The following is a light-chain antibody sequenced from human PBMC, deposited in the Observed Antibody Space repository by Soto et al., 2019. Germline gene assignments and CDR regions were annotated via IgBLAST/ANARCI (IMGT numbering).Light chain of an antibody. Sequence: AIQMTQSPSSLSASVGDRVTITCRASQAIRNDLSWYQQKPGEAPKLLIYAASSLQSAVPSRFSGSGSGTDFTLTISSLQPEDFATYYCLQDYNYPHTFGQGTKLEIK. V-gene: IGKV1-6*01. CDR1: QAIRND. CDR3: LQDYNYPHT. CDR2: AAS. J-gene: IGKJ2*01.